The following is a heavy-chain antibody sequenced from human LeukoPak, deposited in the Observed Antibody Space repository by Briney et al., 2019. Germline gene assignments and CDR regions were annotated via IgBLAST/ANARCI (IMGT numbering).Heavy chain of an antibody. Sequence: SETLSLTCAVHGGSFSGYFWNWIRQPPGKGLEWIGEVNHTGSTNYNPSLKSRVTISVDTSKNQFSLKLTSMTAADTAVYYCAGRYLYYYYYYMDVWGKGTTVTVSS. CDR2: VNHTGST. CDR3: AGRYLYYYYYYMDV. CDR1: GGSFSGYF. V-gene: IGHV4-34*01. D-gene: IGHD2-2*02. J-gene: IGHJ6*03.